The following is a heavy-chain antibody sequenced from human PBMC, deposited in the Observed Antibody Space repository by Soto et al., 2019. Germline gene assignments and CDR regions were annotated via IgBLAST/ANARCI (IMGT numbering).Heavy chain of an antibody. V-gene: IGHV3-23*01. J-gene: IGHJ4*02. CDR2: VSANGQGI. CDR1: GFTFSSSA. D-gene: IGHD3-10*01. CDR3: AKDRHYPRDYFHY. Sequence: PGGSLRLSCAASGFTFSSSAISWVRQAPGKGLEWVSAVSANGQGIYYADSVRGRFTISRDNSKNTVFLHMDSLSAEDTAVYYCAKDRHYPRDYFHYWGQGXLVTVYS.